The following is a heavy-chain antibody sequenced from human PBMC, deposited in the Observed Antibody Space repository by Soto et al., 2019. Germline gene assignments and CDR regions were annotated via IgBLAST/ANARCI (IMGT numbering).Heavy chain of an antibody. D-gene: IGHD3-9*01. J-gene: IGHJ6*04. CDR3: ARSGRYYNIWPPPYYYYYSGMDV. Sequence: SETLSLTCTVSGGSISSYYWSWIRQPPGKGLEWIGYIYYSGSTNYNPSLKSRVTISVDTSKNQFSLKLSSVTAADTAVYYCARSGRYYNIWPPPYYYYYSGMDVWGKGTTVTVSS. CDR2: IYYSGST. CDR1: GGSISSYY. V-gene: IGHV4-59*01.